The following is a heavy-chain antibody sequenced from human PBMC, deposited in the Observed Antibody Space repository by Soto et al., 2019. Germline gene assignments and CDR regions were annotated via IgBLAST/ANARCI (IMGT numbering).Heavy chain of an antibody. CDR2: ISYDGRNK. V-gene: IGHV3-30*18. Sequence: GGSLRLSCAASGFSLNDYGMHWVRQPPGKGLEWVADISYDGRNKYYTDSVRGRFTIPRDISKGTLYLQMNSLRPEDTAVYYCAKSNRGAYDTPDFWGQGTPVTVSS. CDR3: AKSNRGAYDTPDF. D-gene: IGHD3-22*01. J-gene: IGHJ4*02. CDR1: GFSLNDYG.